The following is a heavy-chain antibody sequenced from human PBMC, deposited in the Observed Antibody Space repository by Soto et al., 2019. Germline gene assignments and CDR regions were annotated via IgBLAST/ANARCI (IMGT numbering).Heavy chain of an antibody. CDR2: IYSGGST. J-gene: IGHJ4*02. D-gene: IGHD3-16*01. CDR1: GFTVGTMY. Sequence: PGGSLRLSCAASGFTVGTMYMSWVRQAPGKGLEWVSVIYSGGSTFYADSVRGRFTISRDNSKNTVNLQMNSLRAEDTAVYYCARDPWAADYWGQGTLVTVSS. V-gene: IGHV3-66*01. CDR3: ARDPWAADY.